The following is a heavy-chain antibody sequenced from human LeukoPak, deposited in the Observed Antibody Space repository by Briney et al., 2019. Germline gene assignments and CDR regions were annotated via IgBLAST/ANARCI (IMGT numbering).Heavy chain of an antibody. V-gene: IGHV3-11*03. D-gene: IGHD2-2*01. J-gene: IGHJ4*02. CDR1: GFTFSDYY. CDR3: AGGVVPDDFDY. Sequence: GGSLRLSCAASGFTFSDYYMSWIRQAPGKGLEWVSYISTSGTYTNYADSVKGRFTISRDNAKDSLYLQMNSLRAEDTAVYYCAGGVVPDDFDYWGQGTLVTVSS. CDR2: ISTSGTYT.